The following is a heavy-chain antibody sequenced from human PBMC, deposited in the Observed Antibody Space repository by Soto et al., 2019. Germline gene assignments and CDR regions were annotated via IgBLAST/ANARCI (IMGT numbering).Heavy chain of an antibody. Sequence: GGSLRLSCAASGFTFSSYGMHWVRQAPGKGLEWVAVIWYDGSNKYYADSVKGRFTISRDNSKNTLYLQMNSLRAEDTAVYYCARAPKKGGYSGYDNGNWFDPWGQGTLVTVSS. V-gene: IGHV3-33*01. CDR1: GFTFSSYG. J-gene: IGHJ5*02. CDR3: ARAPKKGGYSGYDNGNWFDP. CDR2: IWYDGSNK. D-gene: IGHD5-12*01.